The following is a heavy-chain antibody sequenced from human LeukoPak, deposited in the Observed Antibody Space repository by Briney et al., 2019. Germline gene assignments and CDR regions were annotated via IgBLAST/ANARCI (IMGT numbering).Heavy chain of an antibody. J-gene: IGHJ4*02. Sequence: GGSLRLSCAASGFTFSSYAMHWVRQAPGKGLEWVAVISYDGSNKYYADSVKGRFTISRDNSKNTLYLQMNSLRAEDTAVYYCAGASGTDYWGQGTLVTVSS. CDR2: ISYDGSNK. D-gene: IGHD3-10*01. CDR3: AGASGTDY. CDR1: GFTFSSYA. V-gene: IGHV3-30-3*01.